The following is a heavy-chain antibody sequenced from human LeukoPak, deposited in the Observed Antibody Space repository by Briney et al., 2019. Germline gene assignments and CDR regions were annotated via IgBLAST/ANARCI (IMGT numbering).Heavy chain of an antibody. CDR2: ISAYNANT. V-gene: IGHV1-18*01. CDR3: ARDSGLDYYGSGSLY. D-gene: IGHD3-10*01. J-gene: IGHJ4*02. CDR1: GYTFTSFG. Sequence: ASVKVSCKASGYTFTSFGISWVRQAPGQGLEWMGWISAYNANTNFAQNLQGRVTMTTDTSTSTAYMELRSLRSDDTAVYYCARDSGLDYYGSGSLYWGQGTLVTVSS.